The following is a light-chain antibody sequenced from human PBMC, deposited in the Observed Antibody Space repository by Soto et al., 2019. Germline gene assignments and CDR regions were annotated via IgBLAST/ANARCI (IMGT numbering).Light chain of an antibody. V-gene: IGLV2-8*01. CDR3: SSHAGTKVV. CDR2: EVT. CDR1: SSDVGAYNY. Sequence: QSPLTQPPSASGSPGQSVTISCAGTSSDVGAYNYVSWYQQHPGKAPKLMIYEVTKRPSGVPDRFSGSKSGNTASLTVSGLQVEDEADYYCSSHAGTKVVFGGGTKLTVL. J-gene: IGLJ2*01.